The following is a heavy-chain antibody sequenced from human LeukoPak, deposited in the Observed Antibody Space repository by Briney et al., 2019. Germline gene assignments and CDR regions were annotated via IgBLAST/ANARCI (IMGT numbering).Heavy chain of an antibody. V-gene: IGHV4-61*02. CDR1: GGSISSGSYY. CDR3: ARVIVGWFDP. J-gene: IGHJ5*02. Sequence: SETLSLTCTVSGGSISSGSYYWSWIRQPAGKGLEWIGRIYTSGSTNYNPSLKSRVTISVDTSKNQFSLKLSSVTAADTAVYYCARVIVGWFDPWGQGTLVTVSS. D-gene: IGHD3-16*02. CDR2: IYTSGST.